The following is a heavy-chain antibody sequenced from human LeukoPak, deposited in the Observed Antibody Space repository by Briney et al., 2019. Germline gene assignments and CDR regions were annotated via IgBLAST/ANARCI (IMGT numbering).Heavy chain of an antibody. CDR2: INHSGST. CDR3: ARGWRASDDYGGNSFDY. Sequence: SETLSLTCTVSGGSISSYYWSWIRQPPGKGLEWIGEINHSGSTNYNPPLKSRVTISVDTSKNQFSLKLSSVTAADTAVYYCARGWRASDDYGGNSFDYWGQGTLVTVSS. CDR1: GGSISSYY. D-gene: IGHD4-23*01. J-gene: IGHJ4*02. V-gene: IGHV4-34*01.